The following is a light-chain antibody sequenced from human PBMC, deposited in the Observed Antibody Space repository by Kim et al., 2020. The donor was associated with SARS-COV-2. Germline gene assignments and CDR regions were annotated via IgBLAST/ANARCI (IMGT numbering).Light chain of an antibody. V-gene: IGLV3-21*02. Sequence: PVQTHRLPGAKANTGRCSLSRYQRKGGQARVLVVYDVSDRPSGIPERFSGSNYGNTATLTISRVEAGDEGDYYCQVGDSGSDHPGCFGTGTKVTVL. J-gene: IGLJ1*01. CDR1: NTGRCS. CDR3: QVGDSGSDHPGC. CDR2: DVS.